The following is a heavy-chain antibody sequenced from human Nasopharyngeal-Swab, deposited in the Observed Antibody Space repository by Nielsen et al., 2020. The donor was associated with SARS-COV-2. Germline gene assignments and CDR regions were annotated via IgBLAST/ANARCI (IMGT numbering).Heavy chain of an antibody. CDR2: IYTSGST. V-gene: IGHV4-4*07. J-gene: IGHJ4*02. D-gene: IGHD6-13*01. Sequence: GKGLEWIGRIYTSGSTNYNPSLKSRVTMSVDTSKNQFSLKLGSVTAADTAVYYCARDPYAYSSSWYDDSGYFDYWGQGTLVTVSS. CDR3: ARDPYAYSSSWYDDSGYFDY.